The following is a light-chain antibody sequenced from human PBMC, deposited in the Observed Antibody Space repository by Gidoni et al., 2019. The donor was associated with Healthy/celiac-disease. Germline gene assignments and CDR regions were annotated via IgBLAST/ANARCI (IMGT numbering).Light chain of an antibody. Sequence: AIRMTQSPSSFSASTGDRVTITCRASQGISSYLAWYQQKPGNAPKLLIYAASTLQSGVPPRFSGSGSGTDFTLTISCLQSEDFATYYCQQYYSYPYTFGQGTKLEIK. CDR1: QGISSY. J-gene: IGKJ2*01. V-gene: IGKV1-8*01. CDR2: AAS. CDR3: QQYYSYPYT.